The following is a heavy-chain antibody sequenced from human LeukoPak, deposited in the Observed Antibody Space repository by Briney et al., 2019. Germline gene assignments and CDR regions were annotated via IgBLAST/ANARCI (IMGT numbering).Heavy chain of an antibody. D-gene: IGHD2-2*01. Sequence: PSETLSLTCTVSGGSISSSSYYWGWIRQPPGKGLEWIGSIYYSRSTYYNLSLKSRVTISVDTSKNQFSLKLSSVTAADTAVYYCARRAAILPYCSSTSCAYMDVWGKGTTVTVSS. V-gene: IGHV4-39*01. J-gene: IGHJ6*03. CDR2: IYYSRST. CDR1: GGSISSSSYY. CDR3: ARRAAILPYCSSTSCAYMDV.